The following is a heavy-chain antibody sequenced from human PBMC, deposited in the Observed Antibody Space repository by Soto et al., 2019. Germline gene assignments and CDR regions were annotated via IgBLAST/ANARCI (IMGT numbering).Heavy chain of an antibody. J-gene: IGHJ6*02. D-gene: IGHD5-12*01. CDR1: GDSFTSYW. V-gene: IGHV5-10-1*01. Sequence: GESLKISCKGSGDSFTSYWISWVRQMPGKGLEWMGRIDPSDSYTHYSPSSQGHVTISADKSISTAYLQWSSVKAPDSAMYYCARDEKGGYRGYDARVGQDYYYGMDVWGQGATLNVSS. CDR2: IDPSDSYT. CDR3: ARDEKGGYRGYDARVGQDYYYGMDV.